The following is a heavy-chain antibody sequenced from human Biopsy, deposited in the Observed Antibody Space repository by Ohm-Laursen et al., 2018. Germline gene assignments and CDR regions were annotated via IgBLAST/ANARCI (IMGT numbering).Heavy chain of an antibody. V-gene: IGHV4-59*01. Sequence: GTLSFTCTVSGVSICTNYWTWLRQAPGKGLVWVVSIYYSGTTNKNPSLKSRVTISVDTSKRQFYLELSSVTEADTSIYYCARVRGGFLEWFDYWGQGTLITVSS. J-gene: IGHJ5*01. D-gene: IGHD3-3*01. CDR3: ARVRGGFLEWFDY. CDR1: GVSICTNY. CDR2: IYYSGTT.